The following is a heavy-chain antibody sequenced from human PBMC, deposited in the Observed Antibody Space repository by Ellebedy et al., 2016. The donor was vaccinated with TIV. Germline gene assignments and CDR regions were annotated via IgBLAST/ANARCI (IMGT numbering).Heavy chain of an antibody. CDR1: GGTFSSYA. CDR3: ARAYYGSGSRLYYFDY. Sequence: SVKVSCXASGGTFSSYAISWVRQAPGQGLEWMGGIIPIFGTANYAQKFQGRVTITADESTSTAYMELSSLRSEDTAVYYCARAYYGSGSRLYYFDYWGQGTLVTVSS. CDR2: IIPIFGTA. J-gene: IGHJ4*02. D-gene: IGHD3-10*01. V-gene: IGHV1-69*13.